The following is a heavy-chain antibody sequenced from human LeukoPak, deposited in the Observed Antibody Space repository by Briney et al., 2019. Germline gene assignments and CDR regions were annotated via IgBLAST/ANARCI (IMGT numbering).Heavy chain of an antibody. Sequence: GGSLRLSCAASGFTFSSYAMSWVRQAPGKGLEWVSTITSGGGSTYYADSVKGRFTISRDNSKNTLYLQMNSLRAEDTAVYYCAKDKLRGDILTGYYVTYYFDYWGQGTLVTVSS. D-gene: IGHD3-9*01. V-gene: IGHV3-23*01. J-gene: IGHJ4*02. CDR3: AKDKLRGDILTGYYVTYYFDY. CDR2: ITSGGGST. CDR1: GFTFSSYA.